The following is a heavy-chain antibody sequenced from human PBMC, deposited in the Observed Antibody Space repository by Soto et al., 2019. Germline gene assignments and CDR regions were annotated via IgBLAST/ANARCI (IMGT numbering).Heavy chain of an antibody. D-gene: IGHD2-15*01. CDR1: GYTFNSYY. V-gene: IGHV1-46*02. Sequence: ASVKVSCKASGYTFNSYYMHWARQAPGQGLEWMGIINPSGGSTSYAQKFQGRVTMTRDTSTSTVYMELSSLRSEDTAVYYCARDTRLACVVVVGATFVYWGQGTLVAVYS. CDR3: ARDTRLACVVVVGATFVY. J-gene: IGHJ4*02. CDR2: INPSGGST.